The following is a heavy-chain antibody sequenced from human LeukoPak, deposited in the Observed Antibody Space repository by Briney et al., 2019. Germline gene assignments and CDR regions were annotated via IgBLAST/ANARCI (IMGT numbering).Heavy chain of an antibody. CDR3: ARLSPPIASFCSGGTCYSGGFDP. V-gene: IGHV1-18*01. J-gene: IGHJ5*02. CDR2: ITTYNGST. D-gene: IGHD2-15*01. CDR1: GYTFTSYG. Sequence: SXXVSCKASGYTFTSYGITWVRQAPGQGLEWMGWITTYNGSTYYAQNFQGRVTMTADTSTSTAYTEVRSLRSDDTAVYYCARLSPPIASFCSGGTCYSGGFDPWGQGTLVTVSS.